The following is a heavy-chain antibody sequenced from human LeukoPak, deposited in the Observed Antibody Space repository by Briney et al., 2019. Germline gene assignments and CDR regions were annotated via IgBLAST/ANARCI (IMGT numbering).Heavy chain of an antibody. CDR1: GYIFSSYW. V-gene: IGHV5-51*01. CDR3: ARRQWELLGWFDP. D-gene: IGHD1-26*01. Sequence: GESLKISCKGSGYIFSSYWIGWVRQMPGKGLEWMGIIYPGDSDTRYSPSFQGQVTISADKSISTAYLQWSSLKASDTAMYYCARRQWELLGWFDPWGQGTLVTVSS. J-gene: IGHJ5*02. CDR2: IYPGDSDT.